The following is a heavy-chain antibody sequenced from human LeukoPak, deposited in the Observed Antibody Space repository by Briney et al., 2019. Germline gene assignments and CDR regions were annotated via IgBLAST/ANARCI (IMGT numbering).Heavy chain of an antibody. V-gene: IGHV3-23*01. D-gene: IGHD6-19*01. J-gene: IGHJ6*03. Sequence: GGSLRLSCAASGFAFSSFAMGWVRQSPGKGLEWLSTINGGGNTTFYSDSVKGRLTISRDNSKNTLYLHMDSLRPDDTATYYCTKELHVAVAVADYYYFYMDVWGRGTAVTVSS. CDR2: INGGGNTT. CDR3: TKELHVAVAVADYYYFYMDV. CDR1: GFAFSSFA.